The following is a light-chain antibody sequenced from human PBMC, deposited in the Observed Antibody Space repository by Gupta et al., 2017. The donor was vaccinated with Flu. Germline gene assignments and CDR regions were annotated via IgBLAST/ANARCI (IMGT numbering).Light chain of an antibody. J-gene: IGKJ1*01. CDR2: GAS. Sequence: EIVMTQSPATVSVSPGERPTLSCRASQSVSNNLAWYQQKPGQPPRLLIYGASTRGTGIPARFSGSGSGTEFTLTISSLQSEDFAVYYCQQYSDWPWTFGQGTKVEI. CDR3: QQYSDWPWT. V-gene: IGKV3-15*01. CDR1: QSVSNN.